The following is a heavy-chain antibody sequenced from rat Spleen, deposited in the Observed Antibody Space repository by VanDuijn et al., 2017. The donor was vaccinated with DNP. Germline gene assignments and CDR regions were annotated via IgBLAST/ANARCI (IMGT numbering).Heavy chain of an antibody. CDR2: ISNEGRRI. Sequence: EVQLVESGGGLVQPGRSLKVSCTASGFTFSDYYMAWVRQAPKKGLEWVASISNEGRRIYYGDSVTGRFTISRDNVKSILYLQMDSLRSEDTATYYCARAYNNYSTWFPYWGQGTLVTVSS. V-gene: IGHV5-22*01. J-gene: IGHJ3*01. D-gene: IGHD1-10*01. CDR3: ARAYNNYSTWFPY. CDR1: GFTFSDYY.